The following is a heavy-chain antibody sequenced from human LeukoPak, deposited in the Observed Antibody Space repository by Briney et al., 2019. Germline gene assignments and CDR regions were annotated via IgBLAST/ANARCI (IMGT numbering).Heavy chain of an antibody. V-gene: IGHV4-39*07. Sequence: SETLSLTCTVSGGSISSSSYYWGWIRQPPGKGLEWIGSIHYSGRLYYNPSPKRRFTISVDTSKNQFSLKLSSVTAADTAVYYCARDPPSYYYDSSGYEPVDYWGQGTLVTVSS. CDR2: IHYSGRL. J-gene: IGHJ4*02. D-gene: IGHD3-22*01. CDR1: GGSISSSSYY. CDR3: ARDPPSYYYDSSGYEPVDY.